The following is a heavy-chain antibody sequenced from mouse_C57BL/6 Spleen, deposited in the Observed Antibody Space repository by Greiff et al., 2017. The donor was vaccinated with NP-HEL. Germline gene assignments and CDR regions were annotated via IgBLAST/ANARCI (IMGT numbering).Heavy chain of an antibody. Sequence: VQLQQSGPGLVKPSQSLSLTCSVTGYSITSGYYWNWIRQFPGNKLEWMGYISYDGSNNYNPSLKNRISITRDTSKNQFFLKLNSVTTEDTATYYCARDYGSPFAYWGQGTLVTVSA. V-gene: IGHV3-6*01. J-gene: IGHJ3*01. CDR3: ARDYGSPFAY. CDR2: ISYDGSN. CDR1: GYSITSGYY. D-gene: IGHD1-1*01.